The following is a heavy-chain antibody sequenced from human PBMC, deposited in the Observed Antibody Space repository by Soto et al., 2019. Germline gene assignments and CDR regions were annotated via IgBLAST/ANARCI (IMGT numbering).Heavy chain of an antibody. Sequence: GASVKGYCKSSCSTFISQSITWGIQATGQGLEWMGWISAYNGNTNYAQKLQGRVTMTTDTSTSTAYMELRSLRSDDTAVYYCARDAWIAVAGTRYEDYWGQGTLVTVSS. V-gene: IGHV1-18*01. CDR3: ARDAWIAVAGTRYEDY. D-gene: IGHD6-19*01. J-gene: IGHJ4*02. CDR2: ISAYNGNT. CDR1: CSTFISQS.